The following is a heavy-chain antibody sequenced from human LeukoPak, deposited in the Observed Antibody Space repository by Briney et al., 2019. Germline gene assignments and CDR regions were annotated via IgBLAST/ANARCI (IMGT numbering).Heavy chain of an antibody. Sequence: GGSLRLSCTTSGFTVGDHAMSWVRQAPGKGLEWVGFIRSNAYRGTTEYAASVKGRFTISRDDSKSVVYLQMNSLKSEDTAVYYCSRGPIQLWVHSGMDVWGQGTTVTVSS. D-gene: IGHD5-18*01. J-gene: IGHJ6*02. V-gene: IGHV3-49*04. CDR2: IRSNAYRGTT. CDR1: GFTVGDHA. CDR3: SRGPIQLWVHSGMDV.